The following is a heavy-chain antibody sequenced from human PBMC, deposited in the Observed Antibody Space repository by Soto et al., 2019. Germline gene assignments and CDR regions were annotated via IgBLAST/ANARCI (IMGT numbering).Heavy chain of an antibody. CDR1: GGTFSSYA. CDR3: AITKIVVVKEGRFDP. D-gene: IGHD3-22*01. J-gene: IGHJ5*02. Sequence: SVKVSCKASGGTFSSYAISWVRQAPVQGLEWMGGIIPIVGTANYAQKFQGRVTITADESTSTAYMELSSLRSEDTAVYYCAITKIVVVKEGRFDPWGQGTLVTVSS. CDR2: IIPIVGTA. V-gene: IGHV1-69*13.